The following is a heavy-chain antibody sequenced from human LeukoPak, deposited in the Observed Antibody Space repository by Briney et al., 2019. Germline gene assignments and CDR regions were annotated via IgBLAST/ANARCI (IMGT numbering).Heavy chain of an antibody. V-gene: IGHV4-39*01. Sequence: PSETLSLTCTVSGGSISSSSYYWGWIRQPPGKGLEWIGSIYYSGSTYYNPSLKSRVTISVDTSKNQFSLKLSSVTAADTAVYYCARQRYYDFWRGSPVDYWGQGTLVTVSS. CDR1: GGSISSSSYY. CDR2: IYYSGST. CDR3: ARQRYYDFWRGSPVDY. J-gene: IGHJ4*02. D-gene: IGHD3-3*01.